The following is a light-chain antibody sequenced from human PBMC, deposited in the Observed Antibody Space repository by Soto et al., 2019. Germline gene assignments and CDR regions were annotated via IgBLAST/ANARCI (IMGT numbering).Light chain of an antibody. J-gene: IGLJ3*02. CDR3: SSYTSSSTPS. V-gene: IGLV2-14*01. Sequence: QSALTQPASVSGSPGQSITISCTGTSSDVGGYNYVSWYQQHPGKAPKLMIYDVSNRPSGVSNRFSGSKSGNTASLTISGLQAEDEADYYCSSYTSSSTPSFGGGTKVNVL. CDR1: SSDVGGYNY. CDR2: DVS.